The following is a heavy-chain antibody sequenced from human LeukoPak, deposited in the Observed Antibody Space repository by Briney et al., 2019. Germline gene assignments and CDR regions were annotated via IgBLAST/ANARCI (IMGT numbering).Heavy chain of an antibody. CDR1: GDSVSSSSYY. D-gene: IGHD3-9*01. CDR2: IYYSGST. J-gene: IGHJ3*02. V-gene: IGHV4-39*01. Sequence: SETLSLTCTVSGDSVSSSSYYWGWIRQPPGKGLEWIGSIYYSGSTYYNPSLKSRVTISVDTSKNQFSLKLSSVTAADTAVYYCAGAMTGNDAFDIWGQGTMVTVSS. CDR3: AGAMTGNDAFDI.